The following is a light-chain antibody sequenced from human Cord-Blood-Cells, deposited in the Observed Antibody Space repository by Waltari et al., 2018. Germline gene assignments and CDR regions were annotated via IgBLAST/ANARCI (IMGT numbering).Light chain of an antibody. V-gene: IGKV1-5*03. CDR1: QSISSW. J-gene: IGKJ2*03. CDR2: KAS. CDR3: QQYNSYSYS. Sequence: DIQMTQSPSTLSASVGDRVTITCRASQSISSWLAWYQQKPGKAPKLLIYKASSLESGFPSRFSGSGSGTEFTLTISSLQPDDFATYYCQQYNSYSYSFGRGTKLEIK.